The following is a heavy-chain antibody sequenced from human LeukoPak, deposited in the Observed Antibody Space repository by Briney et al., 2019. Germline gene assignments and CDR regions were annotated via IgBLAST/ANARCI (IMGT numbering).Heavy chain of an antibody. D-gene: IGHD5-12*01. CDR3: ARGGSGYDWEVLYGMDV. Sequence: GGSLRLSCAASGFTFSSYDMHWVRHATGKGLEWVSAIGTAGDTYYPRSVKGRFTISRENAKNSLYLQMNSLRAGDTAVYYCARGGSGYDWEVLYGMDVWGQGTTVTVSS. CDR1: GFTFSSYD. J-gene: IGHJ6*02. V-gene: IGHV3-13*01. CDR2: IGTAGDT.